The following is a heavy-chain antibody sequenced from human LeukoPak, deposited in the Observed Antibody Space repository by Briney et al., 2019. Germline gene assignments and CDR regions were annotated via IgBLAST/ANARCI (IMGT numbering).Heavy chain of an antibody. D-gene: IGHD6-13*01. Sequence: GGSLRLSCAASGFTFSSYSMNWVRQAPGKGLEWVSSISSSSSYIYYADSVKGRFTISRDNAKSSLYLQMNSLRAEDTAVYYCAREGSSWYGGDYWGQGTLVTVSS. J-gene: IGHJ4*02. CDR1: GFTFSSYS. CDR3: AREGSSWYGGDY. CDR2: ISSSSSYI. V-gene: IGHV3-21*01.